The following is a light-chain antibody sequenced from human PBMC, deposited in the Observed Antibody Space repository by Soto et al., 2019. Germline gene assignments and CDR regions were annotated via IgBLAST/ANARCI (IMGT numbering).Light chain of an antibody. CDR2: DAS. CDR3: QQYNSYPGT. J-gene: IGKJ3*01. Sequence: DIQMTQSPSTLSASVGDRVTITCRASQSISSWLAWYQQKPGKAPKLLIYDASSLGSGVPSRFSGSGSGTEFTLTISSLQPDDFATYYCQQYNSYPGTFGPGTKVDIK. V-gene: IGKV1-5*01. CDR1: QSISSW.